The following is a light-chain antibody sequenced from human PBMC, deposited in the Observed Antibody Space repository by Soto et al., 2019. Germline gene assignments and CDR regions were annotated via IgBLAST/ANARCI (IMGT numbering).Light chain of an antibody. Sequence: LTQPASVSGSPGQSITISCTGTSSDVGGYNYVSWYQQHPGKAPKLVIYDVSNRPSGVSNRFSGSKSGSTASLTISGLQAEDEADYYCNSFTRPTIYVFGTGTKVTVL. CDR3: NSFTRPTIYV. V-gene: IGLV2-14*01. CDR1: SSDVGGYNY. CDR2: DVS. J-gene: IGLJ1*01.